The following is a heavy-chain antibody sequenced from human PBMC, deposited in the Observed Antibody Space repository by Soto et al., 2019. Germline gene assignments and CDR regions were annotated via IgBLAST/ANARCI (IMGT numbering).Heavy chain of an antibody. J-gene: IGHJ4*02. Sequence: ASVKVSCKASGYTFTSYAMNWVRQAPGQGLGWMGWINTNTGNPTYAQGFTGRFVFSLDTSTSTVYMELSSLRSEDTAVYYCARDLSVVVPAASDYWGQGTLVTVSS. V-gene: IGHV7-4-1*02. CDR1: GYTFTSYA. CDR3: ARDLSVVVPAASDY. D-gene: IGHD2-2*01. CDR2: INTNTGNP.